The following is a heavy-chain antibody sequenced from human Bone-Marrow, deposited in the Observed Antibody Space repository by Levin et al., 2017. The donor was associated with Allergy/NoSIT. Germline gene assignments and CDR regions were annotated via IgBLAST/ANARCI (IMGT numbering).Heavy chain of an antibody. J-gene: IGHJ4*02. Sequence: SETLSLTCTVSGGSISSSYWSWIRQPPGKGLEWIGYIYYSGSSSYNLSLKSRVTMSVDTSKNQFSLKLTSVTAADTAVYYCARGGGGIAADFWGQGTLVTVSS. D-gene: IGHD6-13*01. CDR1: GGSISSSY. V-gene: IGHV4-59*01. CDR2: IYYSGSS. CDR3: ARGGGGIAADF.